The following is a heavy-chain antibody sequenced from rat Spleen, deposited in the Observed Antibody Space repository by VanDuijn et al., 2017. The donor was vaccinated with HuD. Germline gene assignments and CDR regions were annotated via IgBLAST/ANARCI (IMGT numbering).Heavy chain of an antibody. Sequence: EVQLVETGGGLVQPGRSLKLSCVASGFTFSSYWMYWIHQAPGKGLEWVSSISTDGGSTYYPDSVKGRFTISRDNAENTVYWQMNSLRSEDTATYYCAKDKDGGYVMDAWGQGTSVTVSS. D-gene: IGHD1-11*01. CDR1: GFTFSSYW. CDR3: AKDKDGGYVMDA. CDR2: ISTDGGST. J-gene: IGHJ4*01. V-gene: IGHV5-58*01.